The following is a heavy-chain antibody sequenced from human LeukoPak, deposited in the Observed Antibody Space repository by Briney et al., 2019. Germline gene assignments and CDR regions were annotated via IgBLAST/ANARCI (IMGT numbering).Heavy chain of an antibody. Sequence: SETLSLTCTVSGDSISSGTFYWSWIRQPAGKGLEWIGRIYTSGSTNYNPSLKSRVTMSVDTSKNQFSLKLSSVTAADTAVYYCASTRGSGRFFWFDPWGQGTLVTVSS. CDR3: ASTRGSGRFFWFDP. J-gene: IGHJ5*02. D-gene: IGHD3-10*01. CDR2: IYTSGST. CDR1: GDSISSGTFY. V-gene: IGHV4-61*02.